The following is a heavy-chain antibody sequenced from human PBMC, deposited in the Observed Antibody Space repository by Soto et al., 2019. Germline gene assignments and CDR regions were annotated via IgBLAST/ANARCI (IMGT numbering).Heavy chain of an antibody. J-gene: IGHJ4*02. Sequence: SETLSLTCTVSGGSISSNYWTWIRQPPGKGLEWIGEIYRTGSTNYNPSLKSRVTISLDKSENQFSLKVTSLTAADTAVYYCASRDPGTSVDYWGQGTLVTVSS. D-gene: IGHD1-7*01. CDR3: ASRDPGTSVDY. CDR2: IYRTGST. CDR1: GGSISSNY. V-gene: IGHV4-4*09.